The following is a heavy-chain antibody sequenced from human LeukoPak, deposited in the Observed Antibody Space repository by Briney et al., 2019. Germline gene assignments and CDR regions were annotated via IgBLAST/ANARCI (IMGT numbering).Heavy chain of an antibody. CDR2: INHSGST. D-gene: IGHD4-23*01. CDR1: GYSISSDYY. CDR3: ARLRVHYGGNRKGVYYYMDV. Sequence: SETLSLTCTVSGYSISSDYYWGWVRQPPGKGLEWIGEINHSGSTNYNPSLKGRVTISVDTSKNQFSLKLSSVTAADTAVYYCARLRVHYGGNRKGVYYYMDVWGEGTTVTVSS. J-gene: IGHJ6*03. V-gene: IGHV4-38-2*02.